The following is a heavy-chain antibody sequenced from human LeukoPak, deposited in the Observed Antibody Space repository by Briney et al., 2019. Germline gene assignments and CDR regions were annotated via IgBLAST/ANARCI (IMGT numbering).Heavy chain of an antibody. Sequence: GASVKVSCKASGYTFTSYYMHWVRQAPGQGLEWMGIINPSGGGTSYAQRFQGRLTMTRDTSTSTVYVELSSLRSEDTAVYYCARDFISILRDTLDYWGQGTLVTVSS. CDR2: INPSGGGT. CDR3: ARDFISILRDTLDY. D-gene: IGHD3-16*02. V-gene: IGHV1-46*01. J-gene: IGHJ4*02. CDR1: GYTFTSYY.